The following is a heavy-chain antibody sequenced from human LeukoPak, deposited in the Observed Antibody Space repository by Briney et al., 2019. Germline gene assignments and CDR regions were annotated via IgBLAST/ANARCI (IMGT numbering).Heavy chain of an antibody. CDR2: ISHDGNT. D-gene: IGHD1-1*01. J-gene: IGHJ4*02. CDR3: ARRRDWNDVLDS. CDR1: GESFSDYY. V-gene: IGHV4-34*01. Sequence: PSETLSLTCAVYGESFSDYYWSWIRQPPEKGLEWIGQISHDGNTNYNPSLKSRVTLSTDTSKNQFSLRLTSETTADTAIYYCARRRDWNDVLDSWGQGTPVTVSS.